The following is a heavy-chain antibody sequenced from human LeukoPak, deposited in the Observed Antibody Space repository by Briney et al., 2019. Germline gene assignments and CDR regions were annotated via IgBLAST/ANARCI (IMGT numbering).Heavy chain of an antibody. CDR1: GFTFDDYA. CDR2: ISWNSGSI. CDR3: AKDKSYVLNCSGGSCYSAMDV. D-gene: IGHD2-15*01. J-gene: IGHJ6*03. V-gene: IGHV3-9*03. Sequence: PGGSLRLSCTASGFTFDDYAMHWVRQAPGKGLEWVSSISWNSGSIGYADSVKGRFTISRDNAKNSLYLQMNNLRAEDMALYYCAKDKSYVLNCSGGSCYSAMDVWGKGTTVTVSS.